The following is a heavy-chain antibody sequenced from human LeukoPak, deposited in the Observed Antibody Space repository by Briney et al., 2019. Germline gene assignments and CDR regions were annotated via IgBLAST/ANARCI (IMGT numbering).Heavy chain of an antibody. V-gene: IGHV3-30*02. D-gene: IGHD3-22*01. CDR1: GFTFSSYG. J-gene: IGHJ4*02. CDR2: IRYDGSNK. Sequence: GGSLRLSCAASGFTFSSYGMHWVRQAPGKGLEWVAFIRYDGSNKYYADSVKGRFTISRDNSKNTLYLQMNSLRADDTAVYYCARDRPEYYYDSSGTDYWGQGTLVTVSS. CDR3: ARDRPEYYYDSSGTDY.